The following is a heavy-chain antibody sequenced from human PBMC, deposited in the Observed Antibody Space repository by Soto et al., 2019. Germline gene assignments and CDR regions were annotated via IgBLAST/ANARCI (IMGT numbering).Heavy chain of an antibody. V-gene: IGHV3-48*02. D-gene: IGHD1-1*01. Sequence: LRLSCEASGFSFSTYNMDWVRQAPGKAPEWIASITTTSFTINYADSVKGRFTISRDNGRNSLFLEMNSLRDEDTAVYYCARDRCFDGTCYSASDTWGQGTLVTVSS. CDR2: ITTTSFTI. CDR3: ARDRCFDGTCYSASDT. J-gene: IGHJ4*02. CDR1: GFSFSTYN.